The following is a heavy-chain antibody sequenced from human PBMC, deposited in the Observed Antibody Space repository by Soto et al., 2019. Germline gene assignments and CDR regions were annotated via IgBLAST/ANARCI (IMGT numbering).Heavy chain of an antibody. CDR3: AKQAGLISGNYYYSMDV. CDR2: VSLEGGNE. CDR1: GFTFNYYA. Sequence: QVHLVESGGGVVQPGRSLRLSCAASGFTFNYYAMHWVLQAPGKGLEGVAGVSLEGGNEYYGDSVKGRITISRDNSKNTLYLQLNSMRAEDTAVYYCAKQAGLISGNYYYSMDVWGKGTTVTVSS. J-gene: IGHJ6*03. V-gene: IGHV3-30*18. D-gene: IGHD3-10*01.